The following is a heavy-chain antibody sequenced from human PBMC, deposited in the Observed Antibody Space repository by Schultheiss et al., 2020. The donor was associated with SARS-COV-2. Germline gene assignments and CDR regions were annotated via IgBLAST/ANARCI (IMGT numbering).Heavy chain of an antibody. CDR3: ARTNEYFDY. V-gene: IGHV4-59*01. J-gene: IGHJ4*02. CDR2: IYYSGST. Sequence: SETLSLTCTVSGGSISSYYWSWIRQPPGKGLEWIGYIYYSGSTYYNPSLKSRVTISVDTSKNQFSLKLSSVTAADTAVYYCARTNEYFDYWGQGTLVTVSS. D-gene: IGHD1-1*01. CDR1: GGSISSYY.